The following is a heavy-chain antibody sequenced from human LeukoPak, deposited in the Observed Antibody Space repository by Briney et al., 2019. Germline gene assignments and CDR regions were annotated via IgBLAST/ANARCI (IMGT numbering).Heavy chain of an antibody. V-gene: IGHV4-39*01. CDR1: GGSISSSSYY. J-gene: IGHJ5*02. CDR2: IYYSGST. Sequence: ASETLSLTCTVSGGSISSSSYYWGWIRQPPGKGLEWIGSIYYSGSTYYNPSLKSRVTISVDTSKNQFSLKLSSVTAADTAVYYCARHNYDGWFDPWGQGTLVTVSS. D-gene: IGHD3-3*01. CDR3: ARHNYDGWFDP.